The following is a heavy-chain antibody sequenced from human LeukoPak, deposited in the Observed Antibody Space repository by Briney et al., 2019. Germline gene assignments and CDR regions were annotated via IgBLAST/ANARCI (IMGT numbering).Heavy chain of an antibody. Sequence: GSSVKVSCKASGGTFSSYAISWVRQAPGQGLEWMGRIIPILGIANYAQKFQGRVTITADKSTSTAYMELSSLRSDDTAVYYCARELGAARRDFDYWGQGTLVTVSS. CDR3: ARELGAARRDFDY. CDR1: GGTFSSYA. CDR2: IIPILGIA. J-gene: IGHJ4*02. V-gene: IGHV1-69*04. D-gene: IGHD6-6*01.